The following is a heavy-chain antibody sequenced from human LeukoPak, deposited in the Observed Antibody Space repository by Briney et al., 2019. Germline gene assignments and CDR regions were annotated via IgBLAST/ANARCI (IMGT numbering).Heavy chain of an antibody. D-gene: IGHD1-26*01. CDR3: ARGPYSGSFWGYDLSYFDY. CDR1: GFTFSSYG. Sequence: PRGSLRLSCAASGFTFSSYGMHWVRQAPGKGLEWVSYISSSGSTIYYADSMKGRFTISRDNAKNSLYLQMNSLRAEDTAVYYCARGPYSGSFWGYDLSYFDYWGQGTLVTVSS. CDR2: ISSSGSTI. V-gene: IGHV3-48*04. J-gene: IGHJ4*02.